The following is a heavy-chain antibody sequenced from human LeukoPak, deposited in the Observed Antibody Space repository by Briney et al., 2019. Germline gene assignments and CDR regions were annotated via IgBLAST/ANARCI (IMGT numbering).Heavy chain of an antibody. CDR3: ARSALDTSGSYNPQPFDY. Sequence: SETLSLTCTVSGGSISTYFWSWIRQPPGKGLEWIGYVYYSGSTNYNPSLKSRVTISVDTSKNQFSLKLTSVTAADTAVYYCARSALDTSGSYNPQPFDYWGQGTLVTVSS. V-gene: IGHV4-59*01. CDR1: GGSISTYF. CDR2: VYYSGST. D-gene: IGHD3-10*01. J-gene: IGHJ4*02.